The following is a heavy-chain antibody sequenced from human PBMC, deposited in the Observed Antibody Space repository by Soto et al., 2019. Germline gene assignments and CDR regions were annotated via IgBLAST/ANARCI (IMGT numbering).Heavy chain of an antibody. CDR3: ASEVVEAATSDY. CDR2: IIYDGSNK. CDR1: GFIFSNYA. Sequence: GGSLRLSCAASGFIFSNYAMHWVRQAPGKGLEWVAVIIYDGSNKYYADSVKGRFTISRDNSKNTLFLQMNSLRPEDTAVYYCASEVVEAATSDYWGQGTLVTVSS. V-gene: IGHV3-30-3*01. D-gene: IGHD2-15*01. J-gene: IGHJ4*02.